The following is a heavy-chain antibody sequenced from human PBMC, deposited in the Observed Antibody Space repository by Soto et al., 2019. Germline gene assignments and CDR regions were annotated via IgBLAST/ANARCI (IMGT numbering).Heavy chain of an antibody. CDR3: ARDGGGYYDSSGYYGPRGPEY. CDR1: GFTCSDYY. V-gene: IGHV3-11*06. D-gene: IGHD3-22*01. J-gene: IGHJ4*02. Sequence: QVPLVESGGGLVKPGGSLRLSCAASGFTCSDYYMSWIRQARGKGLELVLYISSSRSYTNYADSVKGRFTISRDNAKHSLYLQMNSPRAEDTAVYYCARDGGGYYDSSGYYGPRGPEYCGQGTLVTLSA. CDR2: ISSSRSYT.